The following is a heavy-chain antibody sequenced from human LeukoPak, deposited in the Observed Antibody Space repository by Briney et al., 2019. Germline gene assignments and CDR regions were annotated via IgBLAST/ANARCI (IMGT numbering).Heavy chain of an antibody. CDR2: IIPIFGTA. Sequence: VKVSCKASGGTFSSYAISWVRQAPGQGLEWMGGIIPIFGTANYAQKFQGRVTITADESTSTAYMELSSLRSEDTAVYYCARYIGGGGIRYYYGMDVWGQGTTVTVS. V-gene: IGHV1-69*13. J-gene: IGHJ6*02. CDR3: ARYIGGGGIRYYYGMDV. D-gene: IGHD2-15*01. CDR1: GGTFSSYA.